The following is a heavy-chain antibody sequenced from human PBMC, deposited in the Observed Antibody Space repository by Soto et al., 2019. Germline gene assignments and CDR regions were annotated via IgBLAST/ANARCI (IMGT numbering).Heavy chain of an antibody. CDR2: ISGSGGST. CDR3: AKGGSGGSYSSGY. V-gene: IGHV3-23*01. D-gene: IGHD1-26*01. CDR1: GFTFSSYA. Sequence: EVQLLEAGGGLVQPGGSLRLSCAASGFTFSSYAMSWVRQAPGKGLEWVSAISGSGGSTYYADSVKGRFTISRDNSKNTLYLQMNSLRAEDTAVYYCAKGGSGGSYSSGYWGQGTLFTVSS. J-gene: IGHJ4*02.